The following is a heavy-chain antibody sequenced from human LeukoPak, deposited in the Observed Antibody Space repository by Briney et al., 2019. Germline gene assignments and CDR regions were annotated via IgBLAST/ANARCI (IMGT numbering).Heavy chain of an antibody. Sequence: GRSLRLSCAASGFIFSNYAMGWVRQAPGKGLEWVSVIYSGGSTYYADSVKGRFTISRDNSKNTLYLQMNSLRAEDTAVYYCASMDDYGDYGGAFDIWGQGTMVTVSS. J-gene: IGHJ3*02. CDR1: GFIFSNYA. CDR3: ASMDDYGDYGGAFDI. D-gene: IGHD4-17*01. CDR2: IYSGGST. V-gene: IGHV3-53*01.